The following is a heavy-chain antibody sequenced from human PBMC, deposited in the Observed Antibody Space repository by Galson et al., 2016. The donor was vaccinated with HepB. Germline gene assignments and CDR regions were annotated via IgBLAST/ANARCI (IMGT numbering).Heavy chain of an antibody. CDR3: ARAYGRMAGMDV. D-gene: IGHD5-24*01. V-gene: IGHV3-30*03. CDR1: GFTFINYG. J-gene: IGHJ6*02. Sequence: SLRLSCAASGFTFINYGMHWVRQAPGKGLEWVAVISYDDGSNKYYAKSVEGRFTISRDNSKNTVYLQMNGLRADDMAVYYCARAYGRMAGMDVWGQGTTVTVSS. CDR2: ISYDDGSNK.